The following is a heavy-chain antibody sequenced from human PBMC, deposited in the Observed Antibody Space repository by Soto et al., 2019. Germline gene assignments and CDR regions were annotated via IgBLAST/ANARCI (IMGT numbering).Heavy chain of an antibody. Sequence: QVQLQESGPGLVQPSETLSLTCTVSGGSITGYYWSWIRQPPGKGPEWIGNIHYSGSTNYNPALKRRVTXRVDPXXHQLALRLSSVPAAETAVYYCARHSYYSNPLRFDPWGQGTLVTVSS. J-gene: IGHJ5*02. CDR1: GGSITGYY. D-gene: IGHD4-4*01. V-gene: IGHV4-59*08. CDR2: IHYSGST. CDR3: ARHSYYSNPLRFDP.